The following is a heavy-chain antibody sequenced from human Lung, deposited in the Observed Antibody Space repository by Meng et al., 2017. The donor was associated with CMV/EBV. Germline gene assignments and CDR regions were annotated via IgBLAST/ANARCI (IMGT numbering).Heavy chain of an antibody. J-gene: IGHJ6*02. CDR1: GGSISTYY. Sequence: SETXSLXXTVSGGSISTYYWSFIRQPPGKRLEWIGYIYYSGRTKYNPSLKSRVTISVDTSKNQPSLKLTSVTTADTAVYYGARHGYYSSGYSYYYYGRDVWGQGTXVTVSS. D-gene: IGHD3-22*01. CDR3: ARHGYYSSGYSYYYYGRDV. V-gene: IGHV4-59*01. CDR2: IYYSGRT.